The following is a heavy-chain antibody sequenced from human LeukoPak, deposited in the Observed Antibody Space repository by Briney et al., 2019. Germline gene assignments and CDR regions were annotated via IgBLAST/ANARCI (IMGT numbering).Heavy chain of an antibody. CDR1: GDTFSSFA. CDR2: IIPLFGTA. Sequence: ASVKVSCEASGDTFSSFAVSWVRQAPGQGLEWMGRIIPLFGTADYAQRYQGRVTISADNSLNTAYLELSSLTSEDTAVYYCASPYDYGDHYLDALHIWGQGTIVTVSS. V-gene: IGHV1-69*06. J-gene: IGHJ3*02. CDR3: ASPYDYGDHYLDALHI. D-gene: IGHD4-17*01.